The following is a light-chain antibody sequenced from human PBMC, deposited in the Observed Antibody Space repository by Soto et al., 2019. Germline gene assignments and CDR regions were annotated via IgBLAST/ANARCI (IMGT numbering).Light chain of an antibody. CDR2: EVS. Sequence: QSALTQPASVSGSPGQSITISCTGTSSDVGGYNHVSWYQHHPGKAPKLMIYEVSNRPSGVSNRFSGSKSGNTASLTISGLQADDEADYDCNSHTSSNTRVFGTGTKCTVL. V-gene: IGLV2-14*01. J-gene: IGLJ1*01. CDR1: SSDVGGYNH. CDR3: NSHTSSNTRV.